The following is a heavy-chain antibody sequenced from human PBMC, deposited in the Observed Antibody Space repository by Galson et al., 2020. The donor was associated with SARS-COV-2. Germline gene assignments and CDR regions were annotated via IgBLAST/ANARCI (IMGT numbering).Heavy chain of an antibody. V-gene: IGHV1-69*06. D-gene: IGHD6-19*01. CDR3: ALQYSSGWSCDY. J-gene: IGHJ4*02. Sequence: ASVKVSCKASAGTFSSYAIIWVRQAPAQGLEWMGRIIPIFGTANYAQKFQGSVTITADKSTSTAYMELSSLRSEDTAVYYCALQYSSGWSCDYWGEVTVVTVGS. CDR1: AGTFSSYA. CDR2: IIPIFGTA.